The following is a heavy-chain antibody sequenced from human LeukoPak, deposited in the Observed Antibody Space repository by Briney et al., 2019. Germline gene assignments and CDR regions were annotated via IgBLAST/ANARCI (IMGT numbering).Heavy chain of an antibody. CDR2: INHSGST. J-gene: IGHJ4*02. V-gene: IGHV4-34*01. Sequence: SETLSLTCAVYGGSFSGYYWSWIRQPPGKGLEWIGEINHSGSTNYNPSLKSRVTISVVTSKNQFSLKLSSVTAADTAVYYCARGRDGYNFDYWGQGTLVTVSS. CDR3: ARGRDGYNFDY. CDR1: GGSFSGYY. D-gene: IGHD5-24*01.